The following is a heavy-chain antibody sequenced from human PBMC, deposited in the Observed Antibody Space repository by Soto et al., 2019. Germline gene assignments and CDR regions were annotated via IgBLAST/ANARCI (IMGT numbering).Heavy chain of an antibody. CDR3: AVEVAAPGLYYYYFDY. Sequence: QMQLVQSGPEVKKPGTSVKVSCKASGFTFTSSAVHWVRQARGQRLEWIGWIVVGSGNTNYAQKFQERVTITRDMSTSTAYMELSSLSSEDTAVYYCAVEVAAPGLYYYYFDYWGQGTLVTVSS. CDR1: GFTFTSSA. D-gene: IGHD6-6*01. CDR2: IVVGSGNT. V-gene: IGHV1-58*01. J-gene: IGHJ4*02.